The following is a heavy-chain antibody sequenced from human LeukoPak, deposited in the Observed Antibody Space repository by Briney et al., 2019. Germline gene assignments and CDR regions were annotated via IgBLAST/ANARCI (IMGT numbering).Heavy chain of an antibody. D-gene: IGHD4-17*01. J-gene: IGHJ4*02. CDR2: MYNSGST. V-gene: IGHV4-59*01. Sequence: SATLSLTCTVSGGSISGSYWSWIRQPPGKGLEWIAYMYNSGSTNYNPSLKIRVTISIDTSKNQFSLKLSSLTAADTAIYYCARGIESYGDYGYWGQGILVTVSS. CDR3: ARGIESYGDYGY. CDR1: GGSISGSY.